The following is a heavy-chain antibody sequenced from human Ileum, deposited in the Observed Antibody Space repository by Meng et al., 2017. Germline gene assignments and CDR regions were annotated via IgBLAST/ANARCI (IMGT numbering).Heavy chain of an antibody. V-gene: IGHV4-4*02. D-gene: IGHD2-15*01. J-gene: IGHJ4*02. CDR2: IYLPGSP. Sequence: QGAGPGLVEPSGTLSPSVTASGASISSIFSWSWVRQSPGKGLEWIGQIYLPGSPNYNPSLESRVTISEDKSMNQFSLRLTSVTAADTAIFYCVRHGGKYFDYWGQGILVTVSS. CDR1: GASISSIFS. CDR3: VRHGGKYFDY.